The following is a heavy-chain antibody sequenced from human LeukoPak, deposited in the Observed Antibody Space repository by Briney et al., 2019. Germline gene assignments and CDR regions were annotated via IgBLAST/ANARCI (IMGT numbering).Heavy chain of an antibody. CDR1: GFTFSSYA. CDR2: ISGSGDST. J-gene: IGHJ4*02. Sequence: PGGSLRLPCAASGFTFSSYAMTWVRQAPVKGLEWVSTISGSGDSTNYADSVKGRFTISRDNSNNTLSLQMNSLRAEDTAVYYCAKSRLDYHFGYWGQGTLVTVSS. V-gene: IGHV3-23*01. D-gene: IGHD3/OR15-3a*01. CDR3: AKSRLDYHFGY.